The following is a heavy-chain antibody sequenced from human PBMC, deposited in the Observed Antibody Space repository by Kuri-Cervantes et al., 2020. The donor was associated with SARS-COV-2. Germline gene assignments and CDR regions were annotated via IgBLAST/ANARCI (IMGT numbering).Heavy chain of an antibody. D-gene: IGHD2-2*02. V-gene: IGHV1-58*02. CDR3: AAARYPDAFDI. Sequence: SVKVSCKASGFTLTSSAMQWVRQARGQRLEWIGWIVVGSGNTNYAQKFQERVTITRDMSTSTAYMELSSLRSEDTAVYYCAAARYPDAFDIWGQGTMVTVSS. J-gene: IGHJ3*02. CDR2: IVVGSGNT. CDR1: GFTLTSSA.